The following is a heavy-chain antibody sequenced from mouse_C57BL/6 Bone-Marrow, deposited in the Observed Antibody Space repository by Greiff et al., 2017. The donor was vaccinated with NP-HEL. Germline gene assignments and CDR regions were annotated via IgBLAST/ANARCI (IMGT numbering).Heavy chain of an antibody. CDR1: GYTFTDYY. J-gene: IGHJ4*01. CDR2: INPNNGGT. V-gene: IGHV1-26*01. CDR3: ARAHIYYYGSRRGDYAMDY. D-gene: IGHD1-1*01. Sequence: VQLQQSGPELVKPGASVKISCKASGYTFTDYYMNWVKQSPGKSLEWIGDINPNNGGTSYNQKFKGKATLTVDKSSSTAYMELRSLTSEDSAVYYCARAHIYYYGSRRGDYAMDYWGQGTSVTVSS.